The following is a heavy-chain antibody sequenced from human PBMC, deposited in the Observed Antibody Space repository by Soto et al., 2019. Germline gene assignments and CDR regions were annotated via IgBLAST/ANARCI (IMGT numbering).Heavy chain of an antibody. CDR2: IRTKSNHYAT. CDR3: TRLHFIVEPGINY. J-gene: IGHJ4*02. CDR1: GLSFSDSG. D-gene: IGHD6-13*01. V-gene: IGHV3-73*01. Sequence: PGGSLTLSCAASGLSFSDSGIHWVRQASGKGLEWVGRIRTKSNHYATAYAASVKGRFTISRDDSRNTAYLQMNSLETEDTAVYYCTRLHFIVEPGINYWGQGTLVTVSS.